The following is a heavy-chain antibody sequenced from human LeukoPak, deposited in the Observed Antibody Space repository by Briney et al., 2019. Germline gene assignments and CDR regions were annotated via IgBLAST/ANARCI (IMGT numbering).Heavy chain of an antibody. J-gene: IGHJ4*02. CDR2: IDRGGGT. CDR3: AKDETISGVNYFYY. CDR1: GFTFSNYA. V-gene: IGHV3-23*01. D-gene: IGHD3-3*01. Sequence: GGSLRLSCAASGFTFSNYAMSWVRQAPGEGLEWVSGIDRGGGTYYADSVKGRFTISRDISEKTLFLQMNSLRAEDTAVYYCAKDETISGVNYFYYWGQGTLVTVSS.